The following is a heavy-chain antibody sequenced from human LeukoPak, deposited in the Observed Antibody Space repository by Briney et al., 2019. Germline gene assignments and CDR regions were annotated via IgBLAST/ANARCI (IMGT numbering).Heavy chain of an antibody. CDR2: ISYDGSNK. V-gene: IGHV3-30-3*01. J-gene: IGHJ3*02. CDR3: ARGGTWGDAFDI. CDR1: GFTFSSYA. D-gene: IGHD7-27*01. Sequence: GGSLRLSCAASGFTFSSYAMHWVRQAPGKGLEWVAVISYDGSNKYYADSVKGRFTISRDNSKNTLYLQMNSLRAEDTAVYYCARGGTWGDAFDIWGQGTMVTVSS.